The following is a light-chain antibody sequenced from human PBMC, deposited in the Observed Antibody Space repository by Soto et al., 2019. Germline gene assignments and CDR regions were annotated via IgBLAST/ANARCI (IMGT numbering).Light chain of an antibody. CDR3: CSYAGSYTVI. CDR2: DVT. Sequence: QSALTQPRSVSGSPGQSVTISCTGTSSDVGAYNYVSWYQHHPGKVPKLMLYDVTKRPSGVPDRFSGSKSGNTASLTISGLQAEDEADYYCCSYAGSYTVIFGGGTKVTVL. J-gene: IGLJ2*01. CDR1: SSDVGAYNY. V-gene: IGLV2-11*01.